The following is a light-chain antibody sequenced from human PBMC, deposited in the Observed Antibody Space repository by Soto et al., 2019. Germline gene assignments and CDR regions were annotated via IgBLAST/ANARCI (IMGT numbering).Light chain of an antibody. Sequence: EIMMTQSPVTLSVSPGERATLSCRASQSVSNNLAWYQQKPGQAPRLLIYYASTRATGIPARFSGSGSGTEFTLTISSQQSADFARYYCQQYNDWPPITFGRGTRLEIK. CDR1: QSVSNN. V-gene: IGKV3-15*01. CDR3: QQYNDWPPIT. CDR2: YAS. J-gene: IGKJ5*01.